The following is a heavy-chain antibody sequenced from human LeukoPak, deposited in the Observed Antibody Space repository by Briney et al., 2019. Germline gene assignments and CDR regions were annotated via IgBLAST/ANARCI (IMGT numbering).Heavy chain of an antibody. CDR2: IRSKANSYAT. Sequence: GGSLRLSCAASGFTFSGSAMHWVRQASGKGLEWVGRIRSKANSYATAYAASVKGRFTISRDDSKNTANLQMNSLKTEDTAVYYCTRRGYYYVDVWGKGTTVTVSS. V-gene: IGHV3-73*01. CDR1: GFTFSGSA. CDR3: TRRGYYYVDV. J-gene: IGHJ6*03.